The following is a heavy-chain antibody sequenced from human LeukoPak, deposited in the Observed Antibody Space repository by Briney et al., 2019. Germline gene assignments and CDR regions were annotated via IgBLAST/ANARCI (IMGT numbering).Heavy chain of an antibody. J-gene: IGHJ5*02. CDR2: ISAYSGNT. V-gene: IGHV1-18*01. Sequence: GASVKVSCKASGYTFTSYGISWVRQAPGQGLEWMGWISAYSGNTNYAQKLQGRVTMTTDTSTSTAYMELRSLRSDDTAVYYCARDNSVGDNAWWFDPWGQGTLVTVSS. D-gene: IGHD1-26*01. CDR1: GYTFTSYG. CDR3: ARDNSVGDNAWWFDP.